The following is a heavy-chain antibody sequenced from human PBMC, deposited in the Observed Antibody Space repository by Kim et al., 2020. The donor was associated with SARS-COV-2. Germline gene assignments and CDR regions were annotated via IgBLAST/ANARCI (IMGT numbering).Heavy chain of an antibody. CDR3: EASDY. V-gene: IGHV3-23*01. Sequence: ISGSGVRTHYADSVKGRFTIPRDNPKSTLFLQMNSLRAEDTGVYYCEASDYWGQGSLVTVSS. J-gene: IGHJ4*02. CDR2: ISGSGVRT.